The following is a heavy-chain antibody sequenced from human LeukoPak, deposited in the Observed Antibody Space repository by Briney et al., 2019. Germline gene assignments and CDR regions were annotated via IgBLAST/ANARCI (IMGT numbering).Heavy chain of an antibody. J-gene: IGHJ4*02. CDR2: IYYSGNT. V-gene: IGHV4-59*05. Sequence: PSETLSLTCTVSGGSISSYYWSWIRQPPGKGLEWIGSIYYSGNTYYNPSLKSRVTISVDTSKNQFSLKLTSVTAADTAVYYCARTFGPFDYWGQGTLVTVSS. D-gene: IGHD2/OR15-2a*01. CDR3: ARTFGPFDY. CDR1: GGSISSYY.